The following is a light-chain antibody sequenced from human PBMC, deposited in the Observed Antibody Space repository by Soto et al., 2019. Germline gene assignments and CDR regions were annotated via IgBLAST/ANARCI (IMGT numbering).Light chain of an antibody. J-gene: IGKJ4*01. CDR1: QTISSW. CDR2: QAS. CDR3: QQDNLKALS. Sequence: DIQMTQSPSTRSASIGDRGTITCRSSQTISSWSSWYQQKPGKAPNLLIYQASILESGDPTRFSGGGSGTEFSLTISSLQANDFATCSCQQDNLKALSVGGGIEVDIK. V-gene: IGKV1-5*03.